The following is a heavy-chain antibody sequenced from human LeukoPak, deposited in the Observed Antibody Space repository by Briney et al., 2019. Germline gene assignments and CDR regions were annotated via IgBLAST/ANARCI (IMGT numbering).Heavy chain of an antibody. CDR3: ARDAMVRGVISRWDY. CDR2: ISSSGSTI. V-gene: IGHV3-48*03. CDR1: GFTFSSYE. D-gene: IGHD3-10*01. Sequence: PGGSLRLSCAASGFTFSSYEMNWVRQAPGKGLEWVSYISSSGSTIYYADSVKGRFTISRDNAKNSLYLQMNSLRAEDTAVYYSARDAMVRGVISRWDYWGQGTLVTVSS. J-gene: IGHJ4*02.